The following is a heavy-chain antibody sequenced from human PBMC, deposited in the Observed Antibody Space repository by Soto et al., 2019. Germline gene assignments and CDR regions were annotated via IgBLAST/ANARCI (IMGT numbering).Heavy chain of an antibody. CDR3: MRGNTGYGNFDY. CDR1: EFTFSSSW. V-gene: IGHV3-74*01. CDR2: IYRDGTT. Sequence: EVQLVESGGGLVQPGGSLRLSCVVSEFTFSSSWMHWVRQRPGKGLVWVARIYRDGTTSYADSVKGRFTISRDNAKNTVSLQMNSLKDEDTAVYYCMRGNTGYGNFDYWGQGTLVTVSS. D-gene: IGHD5-12*01. J-gene: IGHJ4*02.